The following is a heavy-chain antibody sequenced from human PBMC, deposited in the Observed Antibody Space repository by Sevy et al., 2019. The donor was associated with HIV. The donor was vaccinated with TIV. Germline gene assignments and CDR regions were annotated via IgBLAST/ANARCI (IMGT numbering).Heavy chain of an antibody. CDR1: GFTFSSSW. CDR3: TRGYYGSGSNPYFDY. V-gene: IGHV3-74*01. J-gene: IGHJ4*02. Sequence: GGSLRLSCAASGFTFSSSWMHWVRQAPGKGLVWVSRINTDGSDTDYADSVKGRFTIFRDNAKNTLYLQMNSLRAEDTTMYFCTRGYYGSGSNPYFDYWGQGTLVTVSS. D-gene: IGHD3-10*01. CDR2: INTDGSDT.